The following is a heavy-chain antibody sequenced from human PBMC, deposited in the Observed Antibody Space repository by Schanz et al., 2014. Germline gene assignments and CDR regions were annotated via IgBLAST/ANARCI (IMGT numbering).Heavy chain of an antibody. CDR3: AKDHFGHYDSSGCSDCYYYGMDV. CDR1: GFAFSDYG. V-gene: IGHV3-30*02. CDR2: IWSDGSRT. J-gene: IGHJ6*02. Sequence: QVQLVESGGGVVQPGKSLRLSCAASGFAFSDYGMHWVRQAPGKGLEWVAFIWSDGSRTYHAESVKGRFTISRDNSRNTLYLQMDSLRDEDTAVYYCAKDHFGHYDSSGCSDCYYYGMDVWGQGTTVTVSS. D-gene: IGHD3-22*01.